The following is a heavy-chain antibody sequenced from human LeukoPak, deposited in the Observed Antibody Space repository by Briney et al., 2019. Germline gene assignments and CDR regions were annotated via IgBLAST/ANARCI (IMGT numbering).Heavy chain of an antibody. J-gene: IGHJ3*02. CDR3: ARDHTYLDAFDI. V-gene: IGHV3-20*01. CDR2: INWNGGST. D-gene: IGHD3-16*01. Sequence: GGSLRLSCAASGFTFDDYGMSWVRQAPGKGLEWVSGINWNGGSTGYVDSVKGRFTISRDNAKNSLYLQMNSLRAEDTALYHCARDHTYLDAFDIWGQGTMVTVSS. CDR1: GFTFDDYG.